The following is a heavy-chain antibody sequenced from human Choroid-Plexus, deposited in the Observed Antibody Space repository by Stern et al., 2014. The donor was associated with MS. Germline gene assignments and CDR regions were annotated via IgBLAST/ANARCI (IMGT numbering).Heavy chain of an antibody. Sequence: VQLVQSGAEVKKPGASVKVSCKASGYSFTGYYIHWGRRAPGQGLEWMGRIDPNSGGANYAQRFQGGVTLTRDTSISTTYMELSSLRSDDTAIYYCARQYCSGGKCHSSAYNYNGMDVWGQGTTVTVSS. D-gene: IGHD2-15*01. CDR3: ARQYCSGGKCHSSAYNYNGMDV. CDR1: GYSFTGYY. V-gene: IGHV1-2*06. CDR2: IDPNSGGA. J-gene: IGHJ6*02.